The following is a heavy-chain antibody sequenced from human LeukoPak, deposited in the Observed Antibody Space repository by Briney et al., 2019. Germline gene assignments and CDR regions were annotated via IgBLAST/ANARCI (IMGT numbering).Heavy chain of an antibody. D-gene: IGHD6-13*01. CDR2: INPNNGGT. J-gene: IGHJ4*02. CDR3: AKGSSIAAAGY. Sequence: ASVKVSCKASGYTFTGYYMHWVRQAPGQGLEWMGWINPNNGGTKHAQKFQGRVTMTSDTSISTAYMELSRLRSDDTAMYYCAKGSSIAAAGYWGQGTLVTVSS. CDR1: GYTFTGYY. V-gene: IGHV1-2*02.